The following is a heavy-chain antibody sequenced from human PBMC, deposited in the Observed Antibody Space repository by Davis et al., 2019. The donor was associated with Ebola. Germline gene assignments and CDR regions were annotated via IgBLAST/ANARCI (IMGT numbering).Heavy chain of an antibody. CDR3: ARGYITMVRGVPLDY. J-gene: IGHJ4*02. D-gene: IGHD3-10*01. CDR2: INAGNGNT. Sequence: ASVKVSCKASGYTFTSYAMHWVRQAPGQRLEWMGWINAGNGNTKYSQKFQGRVTITRDTSASTAYMELSSLRSEDTAVYYCARGYITMVRGVPLDYWGQGTLVTVSS. V-gene: IGHV1-3*01. CDR1: GYTFTSYA.